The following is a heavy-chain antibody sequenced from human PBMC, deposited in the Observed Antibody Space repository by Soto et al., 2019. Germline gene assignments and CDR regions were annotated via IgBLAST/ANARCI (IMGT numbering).Heavy chain of an antibody. J-gene: IGHJ6*02. CDR2: ISAYNGNT. D-gene: IGHD5-18*01. V-gene: IGHV1-18*04. CDR1: GYTFTSYG. CDR3: AGMPRGYSYGYNYYYYYGMYV. Sequence: ASVKVSCKASGYTFTSYGISWVRQAPGQGLEWMGWISAYNGNTNYAQKLQGRVTMTTDTSTSTAYMELRSLRSDDTAVYYCAGMPRGYSYGYNYYYYYGMYVWGQGTTVTVSS.